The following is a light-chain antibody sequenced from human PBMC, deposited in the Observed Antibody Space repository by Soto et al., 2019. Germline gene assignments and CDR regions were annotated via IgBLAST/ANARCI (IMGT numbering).Light chain of an antibody. V-gene: IGLV9-49*01. J-gene: IGLJ2*01. Sequence: QSVLTQPPSASASLGASGTLTCTLSSGYSNYKVDWYQQRPGKGPRFVMRVGTGGIVGSKGDGIPDRFSVLGSGLNRYLTNKNIQEEDESDYHCGADHGSGSNFVVFGAGTQLTV. CDR2: VGTGGIVG. CDR3: GADHGSGSNFVV. CDR1: SGYSNYK.